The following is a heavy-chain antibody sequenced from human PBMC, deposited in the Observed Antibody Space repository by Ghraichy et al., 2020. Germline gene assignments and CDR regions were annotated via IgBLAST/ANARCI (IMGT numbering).Heavy chain of an antibody. Sequence: GGSLRLSCAASGFTFDDYAMHWVRQAPGKGLEWVSGISWDSDSIGYADSVKGRFTISRDNAKNSLYLQVNSLRAEDTALYFCAKHRNPHDSTVTIDYWGQGTVVTVSS. CDR2: ISWDSDSI. V-gene: IGHV3-9*01. D-gene: IGHD4-17*01. CDR1: GFTFDDYA. J-gene: IGHJ4*02. CDR3: AKHRNPHDSTVTIDY.